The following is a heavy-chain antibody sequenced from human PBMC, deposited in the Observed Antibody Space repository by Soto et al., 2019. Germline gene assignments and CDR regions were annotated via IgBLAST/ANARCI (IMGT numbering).Heavy chain of an antibody. CDR2: IYSSGTT. D-gene: IGHD3-22*01. CDR1: GGSISGHY. Sequence: SETLSLTCSVSGGSISGHYWSWIRLPAGRRLQWVGRIYSSGTTNYNPSLKSRVTISVDTSKNQFSLKLSSVTAADTAVYYCARDPGVTTRMFNYYYYGMDVWGQGTTVTVSS. J-gene: IGHJ6*02. CDR3: ARDPGVTTRMFNYYYYGMDV. V-gene: IGHV4-4*07.